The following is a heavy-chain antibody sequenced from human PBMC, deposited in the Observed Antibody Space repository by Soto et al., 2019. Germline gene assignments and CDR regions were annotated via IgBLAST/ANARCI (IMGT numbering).Heavy chain of an antibody. Sequence: ASVKVSCKASGYTFTAYYIQWVRQAPGQGLEWMGWINPNTGATKYTQKFQGRVTMTRDAYMSTAYMELSRLRSDDTAVYYCATCSGGSCYPGHYYGMDVWGQGTTVTVSS. V-gene: IGHV1-2*02. CDR3: ATCSGGSCYPGHYYGMDV. CDR1: GYTFTAYY. D-gene: IGHD2-15*01. CDR2: INPNTGAT. J-gene: IGHJ6*02.